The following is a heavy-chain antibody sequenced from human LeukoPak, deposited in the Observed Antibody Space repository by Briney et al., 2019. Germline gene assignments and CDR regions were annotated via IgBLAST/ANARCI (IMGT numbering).Heavy chain of an antibody. V-gene: IGHV3-43*02. D-gene: IGHD1-1*01. J-gene: IGHJ4*02. CDR3: AKRSGAPNNFDY. Sequence: QQGGSLRLSCAASGFTFDEHDMYWVRQVPGKGLEWVCLISKDGGNKHYADSVKGRFSISRDNNRNSLSLQMNGLRSEDTALYFCAKRSGAPNNFDYWGQGALVTVSS. CDR1: GFTFDEHD. CDR2: ISKDGGNK.